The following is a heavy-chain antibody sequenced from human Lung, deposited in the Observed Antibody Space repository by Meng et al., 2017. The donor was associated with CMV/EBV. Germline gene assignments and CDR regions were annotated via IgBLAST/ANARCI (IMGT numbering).Heavy chain of an antibody. V-gene: IGHV3-30-3*01. J-gene: IGHJ5*02. Sequence: LTSSAMHVVRHRQGQGLARVSLISYYGSNKYYADSAKGRFPITSDNSKNTLYLQMNSLRAEDTAVYYCSRAASSIAARTRVDWFDPWGQGTLVTVSS. D-gene: IGHD6-6*01. CDR1: LTSSA. CDR2: ISYYGSNK. CDR3: SRAASSIAARTRVDWFDP.